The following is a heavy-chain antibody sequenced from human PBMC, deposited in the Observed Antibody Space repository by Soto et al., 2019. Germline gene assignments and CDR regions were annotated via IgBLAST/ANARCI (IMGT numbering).Heavy chain of an antibody. Sequence: WGSLRLSCTASGFDFRSYGIHWVRQAPGRGLEWVAAASYDGSETYYADSAKGRFTVSKEISKNTAFLQMNALRHEDTAVYFCVRDSGWPILNFDSWGQGTLVTVSS. CDR1: GFDFRSYG. J-gene: IGHJ4*02. CDR3: VRDSGWPILNFDS. CDR2: ASYDGSET. V-gene: IGHV3-30*03. D-gene: IGHD3-10*01.